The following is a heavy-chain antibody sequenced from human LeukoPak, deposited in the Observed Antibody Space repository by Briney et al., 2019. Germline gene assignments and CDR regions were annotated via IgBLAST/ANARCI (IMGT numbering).Heavy chain of an antibody. J-gene: IGHJ4*02. CDR1: GFTFSGYW. D-gene: IGHD4-17*01. Sequence: GGSLRLSCAASGFTFSGYWMSWVRQAPGKGLEWVANINKDGSERYNVDSVKGRVTISRDNANKSLYLQMNSLRAEDTSVYYCARESKGRSKIDYWGQGTLVTVSS. CDR2: INKDGSER. CDR3: ARESKGRSKIDY. V-gene: IGHV3-7*01.